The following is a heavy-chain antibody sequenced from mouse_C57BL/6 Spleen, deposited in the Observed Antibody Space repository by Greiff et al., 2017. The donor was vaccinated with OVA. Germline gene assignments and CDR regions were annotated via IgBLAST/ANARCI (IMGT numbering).Heavy chain of an antibody. V-gene: IGHV1-54*01. CDR1: GYAFTNYL. CDR2: INPGSGGT. CDR3: AESTVVEDYAMDY. Sequence: QVHVKQSGAELVRPGTSVKVSCQASGYAFTNYLIEWVKQRPGQGLEWIGVINPGSGGTHYNEKFKGKATLTADNSSSTAYMQLSSLTSEDSAVYFCAESTVVEDYAMDYWGQGTSVTVSS. D-gene: IGHD1-1*01. J-gene: IGHJ4*01.